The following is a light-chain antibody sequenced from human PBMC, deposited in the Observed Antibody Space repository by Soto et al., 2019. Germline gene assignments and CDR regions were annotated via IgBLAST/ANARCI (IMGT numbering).Light chain of an antibody. J-gene: IGKJ2*01. CDR1: QSVSNTY. CDR3: QQYSGSAYT. CDR2: GAS. Sequence: EIVLTQSPATLSLSPGERATLSCRASQSVSNTYLAWYQQKPGQAPRLLIYGASSRATGIPDRFSGSRSGTDFTLTISRLEPEDFAVYYCQQYSGSAYTFGQGTKLEIK. V-gene: IGKV3-20*01.